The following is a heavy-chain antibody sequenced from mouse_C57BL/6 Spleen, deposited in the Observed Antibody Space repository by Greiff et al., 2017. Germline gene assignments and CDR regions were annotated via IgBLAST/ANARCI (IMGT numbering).Heavy chain of an antibody. V-gene: IGHV1-82*01. D-gene: IGHD6-1*01. J-gene: IGHJ2*01. Sequence: VQLQQSGPELVKPGASVKISCKASGYAFSSSWMNWVKQRPGKGLEWIGRIYPGDGDTNYNGKFKGKATLTADKSSSTAYMQLSSLTSEDSAVYFCARPASFYYFDYWGQGTTLTVSS. CDR2: IYPGDGDT. CDR3: ARPASFYYFDY. CDR1: GYAFSSSW.